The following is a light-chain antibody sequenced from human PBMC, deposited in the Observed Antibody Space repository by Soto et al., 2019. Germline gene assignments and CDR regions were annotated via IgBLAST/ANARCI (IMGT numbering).Light chain of an antibody. J-gene: IGLJ2*01. CDR1: SRDGVGYNY. Sequence: QPALKHPASGSRSPGPSITFPSPGTSRDGVGYNYVSWYQQHPGKAPKLMIYDVSNRPSGVSNRFSGSKSGNTASLTISGLQAEDEADYYCSSYTSSSTLDVVFGGGTQLTVL. CDR3: SSYTSSSTLDVV. CDR2: DVS. V-gene: IGLV2-14*01.